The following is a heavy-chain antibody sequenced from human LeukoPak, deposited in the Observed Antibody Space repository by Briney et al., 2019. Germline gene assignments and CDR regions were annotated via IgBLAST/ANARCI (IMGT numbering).Heavy chain of an antibody. CDR2: ISIGGSSI. V-gene: IGHV3-11*01. J-gene: IGHJ4*02. Sequence: PGGSLRLSCAASGFEFSDYYMSWIRQAPGKGLEWLSYISIGGSSIYYADSVKGRFTISRDNAKNSLFLQMNSLRADDTAVYFCAGEGPIAVAGTFDFWGQGTLVTVSS. CDR3: AGEGPIAVAGTFDF. D-gene: IGHD6-19*01. CDR1: GFEFSDYY.